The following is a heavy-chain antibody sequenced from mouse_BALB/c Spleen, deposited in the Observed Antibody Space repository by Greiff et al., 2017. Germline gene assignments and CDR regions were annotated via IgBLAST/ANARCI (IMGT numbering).Heavy chain of an antibody. CDR3: AKVTTVVNYFDY. CDR1: GYSITSDYA. Sequence: VQLKESGPGLVKPSQSLSLTCTVTGYSITSDYAWNWIRQFPGNKLEWMGYISYSGSTSYNPSLKSRISITRDTSKNQFFLQLNSVTTEDTATYYCAKVTTVVNYFDYWGQGTTLTVAS. D-gene: IGHD1-1*01. J-gene: IGHJ2*01. V-gene: IGHV3-2*02. CDR2: ISYSGST.